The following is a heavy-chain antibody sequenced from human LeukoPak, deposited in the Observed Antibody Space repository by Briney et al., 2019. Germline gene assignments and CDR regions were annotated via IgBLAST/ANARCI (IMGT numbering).Heavy chain of an antibody. Sequence: GRSLRLSCAASGFTFSSYGMPWVRQAPGKGLEWVAVIWYDGSNKYYADSVKGRFTISRDNSKNTLYLQMNSLRAEDTAVYYCARGEDSSGYEGDYWGQGTLVTVSS. CDR3: ARGEDSSGYEGDY. CDR2: IWYDGSNK. J-gene: IGHJ4*02. V-gene: IGHV3-33*01. D-gene: IGHD3-22*01. CDR1: GFTFSSYG.